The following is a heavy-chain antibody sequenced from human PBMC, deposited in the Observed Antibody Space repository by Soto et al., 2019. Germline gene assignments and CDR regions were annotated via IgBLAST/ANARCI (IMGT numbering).Heavy chain of an antibody. Sequence: GASVKVSCKASGGTFSSYAISWVRQAPGEGLEWVGGINTSNDTKNYAQKLQGRLTLTTDTSTSTAYMDLTTLRSDDTAVYFCARDPGAASFDFWAQGTLVTVSS. D-gene: IGHD2-15*01. CDR2: INTSNDTK. CDR1: GGTFSSYA. J-gene: IGHJ4*02. V-gene: IGHV1-18*01. CDR3: ARDPGAASFDF.